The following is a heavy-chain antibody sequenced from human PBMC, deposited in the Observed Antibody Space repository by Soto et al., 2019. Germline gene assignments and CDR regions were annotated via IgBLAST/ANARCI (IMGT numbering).Heavy chain of an antibody. J-gene: IGHJ6*02. V-gene: IGHV4-31*03. CDR1: GGSISSGGYY. Sequence: SETLSLTCTVSGGSISSGGYYWSWIRQHPGKSLEWIGYIYYSGSTYYNPSLKSRVTISVDTSKNQFSLKLSSVTAADTAVYYCARSRDPGNYYYYYGMDVWGQGTTVTVSS. D-gene: IGHD2-21*02. CDR3: ARSRDPGNYYYYYGMDV. CDR2: IYYSGST.